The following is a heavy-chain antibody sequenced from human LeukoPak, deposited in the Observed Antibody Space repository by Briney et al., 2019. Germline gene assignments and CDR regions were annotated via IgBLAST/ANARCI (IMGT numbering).Heavy chain of an antibody. Sequence: GGSLRLSCAASGFTVSSNYMSWVRQAPGKGLEWVSIIYSGGSTYNADSVKGRLTISRDNSKNTLYLQMNSLRAEDTAVYYCATVHWNAFDIWGQGTMVTVSS. V-gene: IGHV3-53*01. J-gene: IGHJ3*02. CDR3: ATVHWNAFDI. D-gene: IGHD1-1*01. CDR1: GFTVSSNY. CDR2: IYSGGST.